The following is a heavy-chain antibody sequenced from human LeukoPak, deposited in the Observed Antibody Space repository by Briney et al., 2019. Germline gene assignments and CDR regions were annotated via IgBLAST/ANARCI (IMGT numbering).Heavy chain of an antibody. CDR1: GYTFTSYD. J-gene: IGHJ5*02. V-gene: IGHV1-8*01. CDR2: MNPNSGNT. Sequence: ASVKVSCKASGYTFTSYDINWVRQATGQGLEWMGWMNPNSGNTGYAQKFQGRVTMTRNTSISTAYMELSSLRSEDTAVYYCARGKGRGYCSGGSCYGQNWFDPWGQGTLVTVSS. D-gene: IGHD2-15*01. CDR3: ARGKGRGYCSGGSCYGQNWFDP.